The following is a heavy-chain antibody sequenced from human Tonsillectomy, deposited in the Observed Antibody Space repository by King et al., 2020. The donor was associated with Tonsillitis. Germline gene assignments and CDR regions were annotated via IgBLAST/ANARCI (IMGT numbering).Heavy chain of an antibody. Sequence: VQLXESGGGVVXPXGSXXLXXXXSGFTXSXYGMHWVXXAPGKGLEXVXXXXNXEXXXYXADSVKGRFTISRDXSKNTLNLXMXSXRAEDTAVYYCAKGGTGYTTSWYTIDYWGQGTLVIVSS. D-gene: IGHD6-13*01. CDR3: AKGGTGYTTSWYTIDY. CDR2: XXNXEXXX. CDR1: GFTXSXYG. V-gene: IGHV3-30*02. J-gene: IGHJ4*02.